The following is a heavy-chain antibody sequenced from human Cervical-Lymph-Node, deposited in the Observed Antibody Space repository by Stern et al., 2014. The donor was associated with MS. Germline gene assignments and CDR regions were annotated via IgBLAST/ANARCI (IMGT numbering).Heavy chain of an antibody. Sequence: VQLVESGGEVKKPGASVKVSCKASGYNTTSYGFTWVRQAPGQGLERMGWISAYNGTTNDAQKFQDRFTMTPDTSTSTAYMEVRSLRSDDTAVYYCATFTSAAGTFNHWGQGTLVTVSS. D-gene: IGHD6-13*01. V-gene: IGHV1-18*01. CDR2: ISAYNGTT. CDR1: GYNTTSYG. J-gene: IGHJ4*02. CDR3: ATFTSAAGTFNH.